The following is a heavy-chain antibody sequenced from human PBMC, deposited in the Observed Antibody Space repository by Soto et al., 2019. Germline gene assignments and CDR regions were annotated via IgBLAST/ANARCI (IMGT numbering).Heavy chain of an antibody. CDR3: ARLRAARVLRYSVGGLDAFDI. V-gene: IGHV3-7*01. CDR1: GFTFSSYW. Sequence: GGSLRLSCAASGFTFSSYWMSWVRQAPGKGLEWVANIKQDGSEKYYVDSVKGRFTISRDNAKNSLYLQMNSLRAEDTAVYYCARLRAARVLRYSVGGLDAFDIWGQGTMVTVSS. J-gene: IGHJ3*02. CDR2: IKQDGSEK. D-gene: IGHD3-9*01.